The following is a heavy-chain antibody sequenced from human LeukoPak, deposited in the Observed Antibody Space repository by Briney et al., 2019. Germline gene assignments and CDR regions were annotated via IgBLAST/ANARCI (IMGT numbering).Heavy chain of an antibody. Sequence: QPGGSLRLSCAASGFTFSSYAMSWVRQAPGKGLEWVSAISGSGGSTYYADSVKGRFTISRDNSKNTLYLQMNSLRAEDTAVYYCAKDIGFSDFRSGYAFAIWGQGKMVTVSS. V-gene: IGHV3-23*01. J-gene: IGHJ3*02. D-gene: IGHD3-3*01. CDR1: GFTFSSYA. CDR3: AKDIGFSDFRSGYAFAI. CDR2: ISGSGGST.